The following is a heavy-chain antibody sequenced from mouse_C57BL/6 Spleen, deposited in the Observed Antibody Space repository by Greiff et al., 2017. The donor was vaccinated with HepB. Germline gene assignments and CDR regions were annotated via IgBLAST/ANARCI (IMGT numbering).Heavy chain of an antibody. D-gene: IGHD1-1*01. CDR1: GYTFTSYW. CDR2: IHPNRGST. J-gene: IGHJ2*01. Sequence: QVQLQQPGAELVKPGASVKLSCKASGYTFTSYWMHWVKQRPGQGLEWIGMIHPNRGSTNYNEKFKSKATLTVDKSSSTAYMQLSSLTSEDSAVYYCARVEAYYYGSSSDYWGQGTTLTVSS. CDR3: ARVEAYYYGSSSDY. V-gene: IGHV1-64*01.